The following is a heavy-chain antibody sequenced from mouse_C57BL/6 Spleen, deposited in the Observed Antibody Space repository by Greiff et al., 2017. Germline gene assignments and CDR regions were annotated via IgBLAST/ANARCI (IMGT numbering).Heavy chain of an antibody. CDR1: GFSLTSYG. J-gene: IGHJ3*01. Sequence: VKLQESGPGLVQPSQSLSITCTVSGFSLTSYGVHWVRQSPGKGLEWLGVIWSGGSTDYNAAFISKLSISKDNSKSQVFFKMNSLQAYDTAIYYCARSYDYDGGFAYWGQGTLVTVSA. CDR3: ARSYDYDGGFAY. D-gene: IGHD2-4*01. CDR2: IWSGGST. V-gene: IGHV2-2*01.